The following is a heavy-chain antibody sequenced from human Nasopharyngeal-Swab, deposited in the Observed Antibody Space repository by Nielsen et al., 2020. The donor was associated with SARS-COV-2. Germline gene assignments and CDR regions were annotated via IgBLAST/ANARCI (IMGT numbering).Heavy chain of an antibody. J-gene: IGHJ6*02. CDR3: ARGGGVRRYYDSSGYYYYYGMDV. V-gene: IGHV7-4-1*02. CDR2: INTNTGNP. CDR1: GYTFTSYA. D-gene: IGHD3-22*01. Sequence: ASVKVSCKASGYTFTSYAMNWVRQAPGQGLEWVGWINTNTGNPTYAQGFTGRFVFSLDTSVSTAYLQISSLKAEDTAVYYCARGGGVRRYYDSSGYYYYYGMDVWGQGTTVTVSS.